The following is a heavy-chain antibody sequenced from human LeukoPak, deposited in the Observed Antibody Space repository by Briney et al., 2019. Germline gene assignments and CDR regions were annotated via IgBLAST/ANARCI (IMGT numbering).Heavy chain of an antibody. J-gene: IGHJ4*02. CDR2: ISAYNGNT. D-gene: IGHD6-13*01. CDR1: GYTFTSYG. V-gene: IGHV1-18*01. CDR3: ARDRIAAAFDY. Sequence: ASVKVSRKASGYTFTSYGFSWVRQAPGQGLEWMGWISAYNGNTKYAQKIQGRVTMTTDTSTSTAYMELRSLRSDDTALYYCARDRIAAAFDYWGQGTLVTVSS.